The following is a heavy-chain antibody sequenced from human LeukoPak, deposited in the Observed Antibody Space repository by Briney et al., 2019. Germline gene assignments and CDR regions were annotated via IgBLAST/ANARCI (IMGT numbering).Heavy chain of an antibody. D-gene: IGHD2-15*01. J-gene: IGHJ3*02. CDR3: ARRGILSSAHAFDI. V-gene: IGHV4-31*03. CDR2: IYYSGST. CDR1: GGSISSGGYY. Sequence: PSETLSLTCTVSGGSISSGGYYWSWIRQHPGKGLEWIGYIYYSGSTYYDPSLKSRVTIPVDTSKKQFSLNLSSVTAADTAVYYCARRGILSSAHAFDIWGQGTMVTVSS.